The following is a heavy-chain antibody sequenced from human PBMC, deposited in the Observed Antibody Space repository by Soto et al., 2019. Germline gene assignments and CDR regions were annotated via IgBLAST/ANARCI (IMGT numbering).Heavy chain of an antibody. D-gene: IGHD5-12*01. Sequence: ASVKVSCKASGYSFSSYGISWVRQAPGQGLEWMGWISVNNGNTDYAPKFQGRVTMTTDKSTSTAYMELRNLRSDDTAVYYCATSYDSGFDPWGQGTLVTVSS. V-gene: IGHV1-18*04. CDR3: ATSYDSGFDP. CDR1: GYSFSSYG. J-gene: IGHJ5*02. CDR2: ISVNNGNT.